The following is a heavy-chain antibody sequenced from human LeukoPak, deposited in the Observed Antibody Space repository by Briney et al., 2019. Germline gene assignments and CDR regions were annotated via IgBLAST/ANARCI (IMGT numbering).Heavy chain of an antibody. D-gene: IGHD1-26*01. Sequence: GGSLRLSCAASGFSFSGHWMNWVRQPPGKGLEWVANIKADGSEKYYVDSVKGRFTISRDDAKRTVDLQMDNLRAEDTAIYYCAYRNNFEYWGEGALVTVSS. CDR1: GFSFSGHW. J-gene: IGHJ4*02. CDR3: AYRNNFEY. CDR2: IKADGSEK. V-gene: IGHV3-7*05.